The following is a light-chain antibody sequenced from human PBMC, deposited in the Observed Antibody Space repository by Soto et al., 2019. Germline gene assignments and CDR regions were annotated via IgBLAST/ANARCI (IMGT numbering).Light chain of an antibody. V-gene: IGLV2-23*03. J-gene: IGLJ1*01. CDR1: SSDVGSYNL. CDR3: CSFAGSNTFV. CDR2: EGN. Sequence: QSALAQPASVSGSPGQSITLSCTGTSSDVGSYNLVSWYQQHPGKAPKLMIYEGNKRPSGVSNRFSGSKSGNTASLTISGLQAEDEADYYCCSFAGSNTFVSGTGTKVTVL.